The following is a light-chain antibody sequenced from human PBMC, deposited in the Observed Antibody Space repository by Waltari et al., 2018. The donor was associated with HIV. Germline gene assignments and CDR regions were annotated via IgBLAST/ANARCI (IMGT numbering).Light chain of an antibody. CDR2: DDR. CDR3: QVWDTDSDHPV. Sequence: SYVLTQPPSVSVAPGQTARITCGGNNIVGNSVHWYQQKPGQAPVVVIYDDRDRPSGIPDRVSGSRSGNTAILTISTVEAGDEADYYCQVWDTDSDHPVFGGGTKVIV. CDR1: NIVGNS. J-gene: IGLJ2*01. V-gene: IGLV3-21*02.